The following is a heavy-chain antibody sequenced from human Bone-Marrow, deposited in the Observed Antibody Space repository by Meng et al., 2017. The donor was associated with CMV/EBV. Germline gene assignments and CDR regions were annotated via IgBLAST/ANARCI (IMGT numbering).Heavy chain of an antibody. Sequence: VKLVGPGGGPVNPGGSLTLSCAASGFAFSSYSMNWVRQAPGKGLEWVSSISSSSSYIYYADSVKGRFTISRDNAKNSLYLQMNSLRAEDTAVYYCARDLMTAYSVGYWGQGTLVTVSS. CDR1: GFAFSSYS. D-gene: IGHD2-8*01. CDR3: ARDLMTAYSVGY. V-gene: IGHV3-21*01. CDR2: ISSSSSYI. J-gene: IGHJ4*02.